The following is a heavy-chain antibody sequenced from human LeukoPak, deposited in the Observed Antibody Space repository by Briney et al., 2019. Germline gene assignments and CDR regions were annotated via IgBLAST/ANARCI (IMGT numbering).Heavy chain of an antibody. J-gene: IGHJ3*02. CDR1: GFTFSSYW. D-gene: IGHD6-6*01. Sequence: GGSLRLSCAASGFTFSSYWMSWVRQAPGKGLEWVANIKQDGSEKYYVDSVKGRFTISRDNAKHSLYLQMNSLRAEDTAVYYCARDGEYSSSSAAFDIWGQGTMVTVYS. CDR3: ARDGEYSSSSAAFDI. CDR2: IKQDGSEK. V-gene: IGHV3-7*01.